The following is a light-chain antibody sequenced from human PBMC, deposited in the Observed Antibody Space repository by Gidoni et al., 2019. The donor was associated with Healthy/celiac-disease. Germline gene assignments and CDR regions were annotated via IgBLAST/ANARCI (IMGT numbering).Light chain of an antibody. CDR1: SSDVGSYNL. CDR3: CSYAGSSTWV. Sequence: QSALTQPASLSGSPGPSITISCTGTSSDVGSYNLVSWYQQHPGKAPNLMIYEVSKRPSGVSTRFSGSKSGNTASLTISGLQAEDEADYYCCSYAGSSTWVFGGGTKLTVL. CDR2: EVS. V-gene: IGLV2-23*02. J-gene: IGLJ2*01.